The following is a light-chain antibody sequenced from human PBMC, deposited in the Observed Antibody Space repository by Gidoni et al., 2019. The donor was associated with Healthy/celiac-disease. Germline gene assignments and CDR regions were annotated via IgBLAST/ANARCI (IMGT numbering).Light chain of an antibody. Sequence: DIVMTPSTDSLAVSLGERATINCRSSQSVLYSSNNKNYLAWYQQKPGQPPKLLIYWASTRESGVPDRFSGSGSGTDFTLTISSLQAEDVAVYYCQQYYSTPITFGQXTRLEIK. V-gene: IGKV4-1*01. J-gene: IGKJ5*01. CDR1: QSVLYSSNNKNY. CDR2: WAS. CDR3: QQYYSTPIT.